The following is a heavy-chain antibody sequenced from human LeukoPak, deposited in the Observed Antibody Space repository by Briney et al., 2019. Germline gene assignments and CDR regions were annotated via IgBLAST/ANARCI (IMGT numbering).Heavy chain of an antibody. CDR1: GGSISSYY. V-gene: IGHV4-4*07. CDR3: ARQSKKPGYSSSWYGYYYYMDV. D-gene: IGHD6-13*01. J-gene: IGHJ6*03. Sequence: SETLSLTCTVSGGSISSYYWSWIRQPAGKGLEWIGRIYISGSTNYNPSLKSRVTISVDTSKNQFSLKLSSVTAADTAVYYCARQSKKPGYSSSWYGYYYYMDVWGKGTTVTISS. CDR2: IYISGST.